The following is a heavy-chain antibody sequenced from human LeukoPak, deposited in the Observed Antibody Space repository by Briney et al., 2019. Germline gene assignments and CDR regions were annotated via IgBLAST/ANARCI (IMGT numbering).Heavy chain of an antibody. D-gene: IGHD6-6*01. CDR2: ISYDGGSNK. Sequence: PGRSLRLSCAASGFTFSGYAMHWVRQAPGKGLEWVALISYDGGSNKYYADSVKGRFTISRDNSKNTLCLQMNSLRAEDTAVYYCAREERGHLVGYWGQGTLVTVPS. V-gene: IGHV3-30-3*01. CDR3: AREERGHLVGY. CDR1: GFTFSGYA. J-gene: IGHJ4*02.